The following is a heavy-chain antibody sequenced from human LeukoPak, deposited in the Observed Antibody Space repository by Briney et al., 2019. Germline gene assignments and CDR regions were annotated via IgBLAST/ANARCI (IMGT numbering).Heavy chain of an antibody. V-gene: IGHV5-51*01. CDR2: IYPGDSDT. CDR1: GNSFTSYW. D-gene: IGHD5-24*01. Sequence: GASLKTSCKGSGNSFTSYWISWVRQMPGKGLEWMGIIYPGDSDTRYSPSFQGQVTISADKSISTAYLQWSSLKASDTAMYYCARRVEMATIFLFDYWGQGTLVTVSS. J-gene: IGHJ4*02. CDR3: ARRVEMATIFLFDY.